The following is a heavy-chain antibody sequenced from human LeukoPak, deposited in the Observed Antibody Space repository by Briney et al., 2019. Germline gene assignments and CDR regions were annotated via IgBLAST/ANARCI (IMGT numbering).Heavy chain of an antibody. CDR1: GYTFTGYH. J-gene: IGHJ4*02. D-gene: IGHD2-2*01. Sequence: ASVKVSCKASGYTFTGYHIHWVRQAPGQGLEWMGRINPNSGDTTYAQKFQGRVTMTRDTSISTAYMELSRLRSDDTAVYYCARDYCSSTSCLFDYWGQGTLVTVSS. CDR3: ARDYCSSTSCLFDY. V-gene: IGHV1-2*06. CDR2: INPNSGDT.